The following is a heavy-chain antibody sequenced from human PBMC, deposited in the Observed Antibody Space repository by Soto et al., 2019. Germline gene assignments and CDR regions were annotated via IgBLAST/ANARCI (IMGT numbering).Heavy chain of an antibody. J-gene: IGHJ4*02. V-gene: IGHV3-21*06. CDR1: GFTFSSYS. D-gene: IGHD2-8*02. Sequence: PGGSLRLSCAASGFTFSSYSMNWVRQAPGKGLEWLSSISISSSYIYYADSVKGRFTISRDNAKNSLFLEMNSLRAEDTAMYYCARKLGYCTGGICYCDYWGQGTLVTVSS. CDR3: ARKLGYCTGGICYCDY. CDR2: ISISSSYI.